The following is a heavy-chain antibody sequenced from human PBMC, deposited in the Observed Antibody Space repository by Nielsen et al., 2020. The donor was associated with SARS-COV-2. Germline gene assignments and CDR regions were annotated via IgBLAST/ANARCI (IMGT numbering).Heavy chain of an antibody. V-gene: IGHV4-34*13. CDR3: ARHPSPQFLATPVYYYGMDV. Sequence: PGKGLEWIGEINHSGSTNYNPSLKSRVTISVDTSKNQFSLKLSSVTAAGTAVYYCARHPSPQFLATPVYYYGMDVWGQGTTVTVSS. J-gene: IGHJ6*02. CDR2: INHSGST. D-gene: IGHD1-26*01.